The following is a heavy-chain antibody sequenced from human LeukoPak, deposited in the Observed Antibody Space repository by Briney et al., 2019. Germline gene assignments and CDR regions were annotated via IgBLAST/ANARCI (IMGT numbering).Heavy chain of an antibody. D-gene: IGHD2-15*01. Sequence: SETLSLTCAVYGGSFSGYYWSWIRQPPGKGLEWIGEINHSGSTNYNPSLKSRVTISVDTSKNQFSLQLSSVTAADTAVYYCARGDLGYCSGGSCYGDWFDPWGQGTLVTVSS. J-gene: IGHJ5*02. CDR2: INHSGST. V-gene: IGHV4-34*01. CDR3: ARGDLGYCSGGSCYGDWFDP. CDR1: GGSFSGYY.